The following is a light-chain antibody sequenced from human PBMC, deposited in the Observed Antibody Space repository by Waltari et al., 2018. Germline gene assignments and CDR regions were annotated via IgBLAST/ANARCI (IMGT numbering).Light chain of an antibody. CDR3: TSYAGSNTWV. J-gene: IGLJ3*02. CDR2: DVS. Sequence: QAALTQPPSVSGSPGQSVTISCTGTNRDIGAYNYVSWYQQHPDKAPKLMISDVSKRPSGVSDRFSGSKSGNTASLTVSGLQPEDEADYYCTSYAGSNTWVFGGGTRLTVL. V-gene: IGLV2-8*01. CDR1: NRDIGAYNY.